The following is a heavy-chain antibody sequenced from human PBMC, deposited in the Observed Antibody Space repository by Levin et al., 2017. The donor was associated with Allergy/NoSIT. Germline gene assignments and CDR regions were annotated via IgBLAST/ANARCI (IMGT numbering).Heavy chain of an antibody. CDR3: SKGITGGSWSFDY. D-gene: IGHD6-13*01. CDR2: IPWDGGST. Sequence: GESLKISCAASGFSFKDYSMHWVRLTPRKGLEWGSLIPWDGGSTYYADSVKGRFTISRDNNKQSLFLQMNSLTTEDTALYFCSKGITGGSWSFDYWGQGTLVTVSS. CDR1: GFSFKDYS. V-gene: IGHV3-43*01. J-gene: IGHJ4*02.